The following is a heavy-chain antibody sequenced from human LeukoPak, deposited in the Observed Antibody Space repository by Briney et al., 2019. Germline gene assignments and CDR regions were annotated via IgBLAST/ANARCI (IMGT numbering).Heavy chain of an antibody. V-gene: IGHV4-34*01. CDR2: INHSGST. D-gene: IGHD3-22*01. CDR1: GGSFSGYY. Sequence: PSETLPLTCAVYGGSFSGYYWSWIRQPPGKGLEWIGEINHSGSTNYNPSLKSRVTISVDTSKNQFSLKLSSVTAAGTAVYYCARTSGYYDYWGQGTLVTVSS. CDR3: ARTSGYYDY. J-gene: IGHJ4*02.